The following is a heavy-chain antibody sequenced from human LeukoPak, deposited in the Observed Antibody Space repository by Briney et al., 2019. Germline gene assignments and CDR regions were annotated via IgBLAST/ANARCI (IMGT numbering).Heavy chain of an antibody. V-gene: IGHV3-11*01. CDR3: ATWTGLVPG. CDR1: GFTFSDYY. Sequence: GWSLRLSCAASGFTFSDYYMSWIRQAPGKGLEWVSYISNSGSTVDYADSVRGRFTISRDNGKNSLYLQMNSLRAEDTAVYYCATWTGLVPGWGQGTLVTVSS. CDR2: ISNSGSTV. J-gene: IGHJ4*02. D-gene: IGHD6-19*01.